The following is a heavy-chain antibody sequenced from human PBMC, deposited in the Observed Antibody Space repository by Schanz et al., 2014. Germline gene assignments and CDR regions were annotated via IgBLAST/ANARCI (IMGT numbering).Heavy chain of an antibody. J-gene: IGHJ3*01. V-gene: IGHV1-8*01. CDR1: GYSFTTYD. CDR2: MNPTTGNR. D-gene: IGHD3-10*01. Sequence: QVQLVQSGAEVKKPGASVRVSCKASGYSFTTYDVNWVRQATGQGLEWMGWMNPTTGNRGYAQNFQGRVTMTRDTSTSTVYMELSSLRSEDTAVYYCATNSPFRMVRGSNAFDAWGQGTMVTVSS. CDR3: ATNSPFRMVRGSNAFDA.